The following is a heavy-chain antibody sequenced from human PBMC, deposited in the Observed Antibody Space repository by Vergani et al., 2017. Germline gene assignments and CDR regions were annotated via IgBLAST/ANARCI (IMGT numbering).Heavy chain of an antibody. J-gene: IGHJ6*02. D-gene: IGHD3-10*01. Sequence: QVQLVQSGAEVKKPGSSVKVSCKASGGTFSSYDINWVRQATGQGLEWMGWMNPNSGNTGYAQKFQGRVTMTRNTSINTAYMELSSLRSEDTAVYYCARAAYYGSGSRNGGMDVWGQGTTVTVSS. CDR2: MNPNSGNT. CDR1: GGTFSSYD. CDR3: ARAAYYGSGSRNGGMDV. V-gene: IGHV1-8*02.